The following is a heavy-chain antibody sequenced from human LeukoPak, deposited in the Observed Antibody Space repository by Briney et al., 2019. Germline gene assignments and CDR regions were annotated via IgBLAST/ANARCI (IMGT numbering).Heavy chain of an antibody. V-gene: IGHV3-30-3*01. D-gene: IGHD6-13*01. J-gene: IGHJ4*02. Sequence: PGRSLRLSCAASGFTFSSYAMHWVRQAPGKGLEWVAVISYDGSNKYYADSVKGRFTISRDNSKNTLYLQMNSLRAEDTAVYYCANIKGSGAAAGTDWVYWGQGTLVTVSS. CDR1: GFTFSSYA. CDR2: ISYDGSNK. CDR3: ANIKGSGAAAGTDWVY.